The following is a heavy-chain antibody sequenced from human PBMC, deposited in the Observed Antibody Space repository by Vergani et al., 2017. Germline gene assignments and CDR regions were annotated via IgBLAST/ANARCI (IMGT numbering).Heavy chain of an antibody. CDR3: ATIDSSGYYPSYNVPDY. Sequence: EVQLVESGGRVVRPGGSLRLSCIASGFKFDDYGMNWVRHVPGKGLEWVAGVNWNGVGSAYADSVRGRFIISRDNAKTSLFLQMNSLRVEDTALYYCATIDSSGYYPSYNVPDYWCQGTQVTVSS. CDR2: VNWNGVGS. CDR1: GFKFDDYG. V-gene: IGHV3-20*04. D-gene: IGHD3-22*01. J-gene: IGHJ4*02.